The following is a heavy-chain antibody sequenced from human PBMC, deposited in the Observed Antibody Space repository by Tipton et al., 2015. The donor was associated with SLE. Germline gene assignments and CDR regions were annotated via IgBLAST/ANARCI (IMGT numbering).Heavy chain of an antibody. CDR1: GGSFSGYY. CDR3: AKGPEVVRASPFGY. CDR2: IYYSGST. J-gene: IGHJ4*02. V-gene: IGHV4-34*01. D-gene: IGHD3-10*01. Sequence: TLSLTCAVYGGSFSGYYWSWIRQPPGKGLEWIGSIYYSGSTYYNPSLKSRVTISVDTSKNQFSLKLSSVTAADTAVYYCAKGPEVVRASPFGYWGQGTLVTVSS.